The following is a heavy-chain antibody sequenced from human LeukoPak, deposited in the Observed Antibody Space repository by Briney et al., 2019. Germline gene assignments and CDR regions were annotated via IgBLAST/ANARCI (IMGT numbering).Heavy chain of an antibody. CDR1: GGTFSSYA. CDR3: ARGVVCSPAQSTSCQWGDAFDI. J-gene: IGHJ3*02. V-gene: IGHV1-69*13. D-gene: IGHD2-2*01. Sequence: AASVKVSCKASGGTFSSYAISWVRQAPGQGLEWMGGIIPIFGTANYAHKFQGRVTITADESTSTAYMELSSLRSEDTAVYYCARGVVCSPAQSTSCQWGDAFDIWGQGTMVTVSS. CDR2: IIPIFGTA.